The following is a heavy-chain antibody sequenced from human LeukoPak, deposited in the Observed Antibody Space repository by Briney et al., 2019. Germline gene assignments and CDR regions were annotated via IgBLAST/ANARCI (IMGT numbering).Heavy chain of an antibody. V-gene: IGHV3-30-3*01. CDR1: GFTFSSYA. J-gene: IGHJ4*02. CDR3: AREPGIAAAGTGDFDY. D-gene: IGHD6-13*01. Sequence: GGSLRLSCAASGFTFSSYAMHWVRQAPGKGLEWVAVISYDGSNKYYADSVKGRFTISRDNSKNTLYLQMNSLRAEDTAVYYCAREPGIAAAGTGDFDYWGQGTLVTVSS. CDR2: ISYDGSNK.